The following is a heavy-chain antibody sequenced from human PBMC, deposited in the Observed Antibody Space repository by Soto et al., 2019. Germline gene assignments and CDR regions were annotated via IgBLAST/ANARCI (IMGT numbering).Heavy chain of an antibody. CDR2: IYPGDSDT. CDR1: GYSFTSYW. Sequence: GESLKISCKGSGYSFTSYWIGGVRQMPGKGLEWMGIIYPGDSDTRYSPSFQGQVTISADKSISTAYLQWSSLKASDTAMYYCARLYGGYCSSTSCHYYYYYYMDVWGKGTTVTVSS. D-gene: IGHD2-2*01. CDR3: ARLYGGYCSSTSCHYYYYYYMDV. V-gene: IGHV5-51*01. J-gene: IGHJ6*03.